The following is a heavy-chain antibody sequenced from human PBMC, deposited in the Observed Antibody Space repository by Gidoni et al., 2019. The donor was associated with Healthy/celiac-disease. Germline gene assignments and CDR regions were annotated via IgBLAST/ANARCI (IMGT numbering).Heavy chain of an antibody. D-gene: IGHD5-18*01. CDR3: ARVSSYGPYYFDY. CDR1: GFTFSSYD. CDR2: IGTAGDT. Sequence: EVQLVESGGGLVQPGGSLRRSCAPSGFTFSSYDMHWVRQATGKGLEWVSAIGTAGDTYYPGSVKGRFTISRENAKNSLYLQMNSLRAGDTAVYYCARVSSYGPYYFDYWGQGTLVTVSS. V-gene: IGHV3-13*04. J-gene: IGHJ4*02.